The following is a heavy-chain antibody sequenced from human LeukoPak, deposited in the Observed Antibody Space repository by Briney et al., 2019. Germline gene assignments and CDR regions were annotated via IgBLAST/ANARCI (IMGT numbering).Heavy chain of an antibody. CDR2: ISGSGGNT. D-gene: IGHD2-8*02. V-gene: IGHV3-23*01. CDR3: ATYRQVLLPFES. J-gene: IGHJ4*02. Sequence: GGSLRLSCAASGFTFSSNAMTWVRQAPGKGLEWVSGISGSGGNTYYADSVKGRFAISRDNSKNTLYLQMNSLRAEDTAVYYCATYRQVLLPFESWGQGTLVTVSS. CDR1: GFTFSSNA.